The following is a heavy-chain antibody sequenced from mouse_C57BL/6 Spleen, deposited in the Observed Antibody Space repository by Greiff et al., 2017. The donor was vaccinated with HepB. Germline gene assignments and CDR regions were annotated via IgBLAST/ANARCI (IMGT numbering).Heavy chain of an antibody. CDR3: ANSYLSWFAY. CDR1: GYAFSSSW. J-gene: IGHJ3*01. CDR2: IYPGDGAT. V-gene: IGHV1-82*01. D-gene: IGHD5-5*01. Sequence: QVQLKQSGPELVKPGASVKISCKASGYAFSSSWMNWVKQRPGKGLEWIGRIYPGDGATNYKGKFKGKATLTADKSSSTAYMQLSSLTSEDSAVYFCANSYLSWFAYWGQGTLVTVSA.